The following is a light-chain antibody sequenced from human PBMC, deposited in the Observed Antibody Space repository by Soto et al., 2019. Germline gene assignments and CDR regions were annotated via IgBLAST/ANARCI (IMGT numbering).Light chain of an antibody. CDR3: SSYTSSSTRV. CDR2: DVS. J-gene: IGLJ2*01. Sequence: SALTQPASVSGSPGQSITISCTGTSSDVGGYSYVSWYQQHPGKAPKLMIYDVSNRHSGVSNRFSGSKSGNTASLTISGLQAEDEADYYCSSYTSSSTRVFGGGTKVTVL. V-gene: IGLV2-14*03. CDR1: SSDVGGYSY.